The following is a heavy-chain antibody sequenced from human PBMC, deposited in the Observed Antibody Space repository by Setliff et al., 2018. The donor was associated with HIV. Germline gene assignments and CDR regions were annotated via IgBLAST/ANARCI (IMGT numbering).Heavy chain of an antibody. J-gene: IGHJ4*02. CDR1: GPPIDVGSFF. CDR2: MSASGSA. V-gene: IGHV4-61*09. D-gene: IGHD1-26*01. CDR3: AREVWHRGGYYRGSFYY. Sequence: SETLSLTCTVSGPPIDVGSFFWTWIRQSAGRGLEWIGHMSASGSAKYNPTLQSRVTLSVDPSNNQFSLKLTSVTAADTAVYYCAREVWHRGGYYRGSFYYWGQGTLVTVSS.